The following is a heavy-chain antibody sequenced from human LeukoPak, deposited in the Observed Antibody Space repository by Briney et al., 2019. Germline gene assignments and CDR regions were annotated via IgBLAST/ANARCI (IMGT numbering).Heavy chain of an antibody. Sequence: ASVGVSCKASGYTFTMYYIHWVRQAPGQGLEWMGMINPSDGATTYAQRFQGRVTMTRDMSTTTVYMDLRSLRSEDTAVYFCAREQSGGLSGSLGVLFASYYTYYYMDVWGRGTTVTVSS. CDR3: AREQSGGLSGSLGVLFASYYTYYYMDV. V-gene: IGHV1-46*01. CDR1: GYTFTMYY. J-gene: IGHJ6*03. D-gene: IGHD3-16*01. CDR2: INPSDGAT.